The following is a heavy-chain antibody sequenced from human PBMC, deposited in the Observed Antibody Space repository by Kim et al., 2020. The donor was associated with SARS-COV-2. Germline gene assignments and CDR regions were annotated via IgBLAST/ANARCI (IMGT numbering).Heavy chain of an antibody. D-gene: IGHD3-10*01. CDR2: INHSGST. J-gene: IGHJ6*02. CDR3: ARAPSMVRGVIKRYYYYGMDV. CDR1: GGSFSGYY. V-gene: IGHV4-34*01. Sequence: SETLSLTCAVYGGSFSGYYWSWIRQPPGKGLEWIGEINHSGSTNYNPSLKSRVTISVDTSKNQFSLKLSSVTAADTAVYYCARAPSMVRGVIKRYYYYGMDVWGQGTTVTVSS.